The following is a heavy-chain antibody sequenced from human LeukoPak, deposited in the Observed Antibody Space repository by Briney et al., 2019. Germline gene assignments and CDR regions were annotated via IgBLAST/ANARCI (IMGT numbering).Heavy chain of an antibody. D-gene: IGHD5-12*01. V-gene: IGHV4-59*01. CDR3: ARERGSGYDPGPRSTYYFDY. CDR1: GGSISSYY. Sequence: SETLSLTCTVSGGSISSYYWSWIRQPPGKGLEWIGYIYYSGGTNYKPSLKSRVTISVDTSKNQFSLKLSSVTAADTAVYYCARERGSGYDPGPRSTYYFDYWGQGTLVTVSS. CDR2: IYYSGGT. J-gene: IGHJ4*02.